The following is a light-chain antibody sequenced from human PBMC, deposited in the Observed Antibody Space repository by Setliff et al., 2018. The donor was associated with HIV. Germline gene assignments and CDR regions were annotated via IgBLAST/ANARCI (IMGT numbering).Light chain of an antibody. Sequence: EIVFTQSPGTLSLSPGERATLSCRASQSVSSTYLAWYQQKPGQAPRLLIYGASSRATGIPDRFSGSVSGTDFTLTISRLEPEDFAVYYCQQYGSSLWTVGQGTKVDIK. CDR2: GAS. CDR1: QSVSSTY. J-gene: IGKJ1*01. V-gene: IGKV3-20*01. CDR3: QQYGSSLWT.